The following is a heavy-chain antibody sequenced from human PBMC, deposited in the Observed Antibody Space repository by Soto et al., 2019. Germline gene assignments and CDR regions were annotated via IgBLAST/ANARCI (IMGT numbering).Heavy chain of an antibody. Sequence: QVTLKESGPTLVKPTQTLTLTCSFTGFSLSTHGVGVAWIRQPPGKALEWLALIYGDDDKRYRSSLKSRLSTSQDTSKNQVVLTMTDMDPADTATYYCARGGIFRSFDYWGQGTLVTVSS. CDR2: IYGDDDK. V-gene: IGHV2-5*02. CDR1: GFSLSTHGVG. CDR3: ARGGIFRSFDY. D-gene: IGHD3-3*01. J-gene: IGHJ4*02.